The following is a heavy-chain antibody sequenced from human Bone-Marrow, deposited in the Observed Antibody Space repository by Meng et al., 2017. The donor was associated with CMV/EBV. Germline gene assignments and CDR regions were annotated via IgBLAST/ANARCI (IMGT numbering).Heavy chain of an antibody. Sequence: GSLRLSCAVYGGSFSGYYWSWIPQPPGKGLEWIGEVHPSGSTNYNPSLKNRVTISVDTPQNQFSLNLTSVTAADTAVYYCARGVDAAKVGNYWGQGTLVTVSS. CDR2: VHPSGST. J-gene: IGHJ4*02. CDR3: ARGVDAAKVGNY. V-gene: IGHV4-34*01. CDR1: GGSFSGYY. D-gene: IGHD5-18*01.